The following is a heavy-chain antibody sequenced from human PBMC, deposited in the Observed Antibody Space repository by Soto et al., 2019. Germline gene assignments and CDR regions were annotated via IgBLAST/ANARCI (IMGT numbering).Heavy chain of an antibody. J-gene: IGHJ1*01. CDR1: GFSLSTSGVG. D-gene: IGHD4-17*01. V-gene: IGHV2-5*02. CDR2: IYWDDDK. CDR3: AHCYYGDYAEYFQH. Sequence: QITLKESGPTLVKPTQTLTLTCTFSGFSLSTSGVGVGWIRQPPGKALEWLALIYWDDDKRYSPSLKSRLTITKDTSKNQVVLTMTNMDPVDTATYYCAHCYYGDYAEYFQHWGQGTLVTVSS.